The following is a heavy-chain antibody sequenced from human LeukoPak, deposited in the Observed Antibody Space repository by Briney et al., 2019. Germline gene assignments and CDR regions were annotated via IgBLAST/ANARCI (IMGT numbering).Heavy chain of an antibody. Sequence: ASVKVSCKASGYTFTSYGISWVRQAPGQGLEWMGWISAYNGNTNYAQKLQGRVTMTTDTSTSTAYMELRSLRSDDTAVYYCAREWRYCSSTGCIDYWGQETLVTVSS. CDR1: GYTFTSYG. CDR3: AREWRYCSSTGCIDY. D-gene: IGHD2-2*01. J-gene: IGHJ4*02. CDR2: ISAYNGNT. V-gene: IGHV1-18*04.